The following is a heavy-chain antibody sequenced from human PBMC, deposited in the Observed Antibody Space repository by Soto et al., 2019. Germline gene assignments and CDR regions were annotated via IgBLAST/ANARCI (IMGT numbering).Heavy chain of an antibody. CDR2: IYYSGRT. D-gene: IGHD1-7*01. Sequence: PSETLSLTCTVSGGSISSGDYYWSWIRQPPGKGLEWIGYIYYSGRTYYNPSLKSRVTISVDTSKNQFSLKLSSVTAADTAVYYCATFNGELENYYYYGMDVWGQGTTVTVSS. CDR1: GGSISSGDYY. J-gene: IGHJ6*02. CDR3: ATFNGELENYYYYGMDV. V-gene: IGHV4-30-4*01.